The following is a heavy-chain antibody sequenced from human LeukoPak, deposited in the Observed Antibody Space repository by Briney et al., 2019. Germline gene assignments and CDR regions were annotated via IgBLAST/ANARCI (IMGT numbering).Heavy chain of an antibody. CDR1: GDSISSGSYY. J-gene: IGHJ4*02. Sequence: SQTLSLTCTVSGDSISSGSYYWNWLRQPAGKGLEWIGRIYTSGSTDYNPSLKSRVTISVDTSQNEFSLKLTSVTAADTAVYYCARVPEQQLVWGYFDSWGQGTLVTVSS. CDR2: IYTSGST. CDR3: ARVPEQQLVWGYFDS. V-gene: IGHV4-61*02. D-gene: IGHD6-13*01.